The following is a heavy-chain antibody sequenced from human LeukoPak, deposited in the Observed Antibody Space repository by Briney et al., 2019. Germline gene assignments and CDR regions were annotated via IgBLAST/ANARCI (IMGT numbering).Heavy chain of an antibody. CDR3: ARVAGGAFDI. Sequence: GGSLRLSCAASGFTFSSYGMHWVRQAPGKGLEWVAFIRYDGSNKYYADSVKGRFTISRDNSKNTLYLQMSSLRAEDTAVYYYARVAGGAFDIWGQGTMVTVSS. CDR1: GFTFSSYG. D-gene: IGHD1-26*01. CDR2: IRYDGSNK. V-gene: IGHV3-30*02. J-gene: IGHJ3*02.